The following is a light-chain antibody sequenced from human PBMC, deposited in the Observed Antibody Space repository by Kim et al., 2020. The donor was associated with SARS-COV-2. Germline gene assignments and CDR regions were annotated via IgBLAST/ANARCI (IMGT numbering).Light chain of an antibody. CDR3: SSYTSSRTVV. Sequence: QSALTQPASVSGSPGQSITLSCTGTSSDLGGFNYVSWYQQHPGKAPKLMIYDVSNRPSGVSDRFSGSKSDNAASLTISGLQGEDEADYYCSSYTSSRTVVFGGGTQLTVL. CDR2: DVS. CDR1: SSDLGGFNY. V-gene: IGLV2-14*03. J-gene: IGLJ3*02.